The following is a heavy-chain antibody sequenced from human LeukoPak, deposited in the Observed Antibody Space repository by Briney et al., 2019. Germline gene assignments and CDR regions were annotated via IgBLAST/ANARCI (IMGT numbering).Heavy chain of an antibody. V-gene: IGHV3-7*01. Sequence: PGGSLRLSCAASGFTFSSYWMSWVRQAPGKGLEWVANIKQDGSEKYYVDSVKGRFTISRDNAKNSLYLQMNSLRAEDTAVYYCARDYDPLGVVVPAAMKEWDDGDYWGQGTLVTVSS. D-gene: IGHD2-2*01. CDR1: GFTFSSYW. CDR3: ARDYDPLGVVVPAAMKEWDDGDY. CDR2: IKQDGSEK. J-gene: IGHJ4*02.